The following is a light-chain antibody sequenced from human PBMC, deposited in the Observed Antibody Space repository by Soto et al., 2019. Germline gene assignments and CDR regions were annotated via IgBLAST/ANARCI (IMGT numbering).Light chain of an antibody. J-gene: IGKJ5*01. V-gene: IGKV1-8*01. CDR2: AAS. CDR1: QGISSY. Sequence: AIRMTQSPSSLSSSTGDRVTITFRASQGISSYLAWYQQKPGKAPKLLIYAASTLQSGVPSRFSGSGSGTDFTLTISCLQSEDFATYYCQQYYSYPTITFGQGTRLEIK. CDR3: QQYYSYPTIT.